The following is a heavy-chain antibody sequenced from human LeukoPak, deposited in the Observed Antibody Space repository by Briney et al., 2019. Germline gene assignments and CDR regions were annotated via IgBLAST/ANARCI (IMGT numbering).Heavy chain of an antibody. CDR1: GFTFSGYW. D-gene: IGHD6-19*01. J-gene: IGHJ5*02. Sequence: PGGSLRLSCAGSGFTFSGYWMSWVRQVPGKGLEWVANIKQDGGDKYYVDSVRGRFTISRDNAKNSLYLQMNSLRAEDTAVYYCARAVFEDSSGPGGSWGQGTLVTVSS. CDR3: ARAVFEDSSGPGGS. V-gene: IGHV3-7*01. CDR2: IKQDGGDK.